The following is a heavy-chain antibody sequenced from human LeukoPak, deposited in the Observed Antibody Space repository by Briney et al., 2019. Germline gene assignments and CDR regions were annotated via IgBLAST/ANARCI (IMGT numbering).Heavy chain of an antibody. J-gene: IGHJ5*02. CDR3: ARDLNGGFDP. CDR2: IKQDGSQK. V-gene: IGHV3-7*03. D-gene: IGHD3-10*01. Sequence: GRSLRLSCAASGFTFSRYWMSWVRQAPGKGLEWVANIKQDGSQKYYVDSMKGRFTISRDNAKNSLYLQMKSLRAEDTAVYYCARDLNGGFDPWGQGTLVTVSS. CDR1: GFTFSRYW.